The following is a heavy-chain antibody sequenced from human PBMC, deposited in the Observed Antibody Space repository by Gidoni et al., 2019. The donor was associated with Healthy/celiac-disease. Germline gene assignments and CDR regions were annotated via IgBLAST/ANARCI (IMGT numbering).Heavy chain of an antibody. J-gene: IGHJ4*02. CDR3: ARESDYYDSSGYQRKYYFDY. Sequence: QVQLQESGPGLVKPSETLSLTCTVSGGSISSYYWSWIRQPPGKGLEWIGYIYYSGSTNYNPSLKSRVTISVDTSKNQFSLKLSSVTAADTAVYYCARESDYYDSSGYQRKYYFDYWGQGTLVTVSS. CDR1: GGSISSYY. V-gene: IGHV4-59*01. CDR2: IYYSGST. D-gene: IGHD3-22*01.